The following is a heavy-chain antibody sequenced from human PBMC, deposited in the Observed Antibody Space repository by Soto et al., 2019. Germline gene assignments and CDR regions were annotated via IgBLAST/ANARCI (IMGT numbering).Heavy chain of an antibody. V-gene: IGHV3-33*01. CDR2: IWYDGSNK. D-gene: IGHD5-12*01. J-gene: IGHJ4*02. CDR1: GFTFSSYG. Sequence: QVQLVESGGGVVQPGRSLRLSCVASGFTFSSYGMHWVRQAPGKGLEWVAVIWYDGSNKYYADSVKGRFTISRDNSKNTLFLQMNSLRVDDTAVYYCARDPTTLQHSGYDSFDYWGQGTLVTVSS. CDR3: ARDPTTLQHSGYDSFDY.